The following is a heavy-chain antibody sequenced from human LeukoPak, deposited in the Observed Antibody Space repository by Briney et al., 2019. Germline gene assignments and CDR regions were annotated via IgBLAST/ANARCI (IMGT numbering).Heavy chain of an antibody. V-gene: IGHV3-23*01. D-gene: IGHD3-10*01. Sequence: GGSLRLSCAASGFTFSSYAMSWVRQAPGKGLEWVSAISGSGGSTYYADSVKGRFTSARDNSKNTLYLQMNSLRAEDTAVYYWAKDSARLAGGEFDPCGQGTLFTVSS. J-gene: IGHJ5*02. CDR3: AKDSARLAGGEFDP. CDR2: ISGSGGST. CDR1: GFTFSSYA.